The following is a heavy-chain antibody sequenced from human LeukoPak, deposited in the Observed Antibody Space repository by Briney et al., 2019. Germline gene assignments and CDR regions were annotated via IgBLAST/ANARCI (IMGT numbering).Heavy chain of an antibody. J-gene: IGHJ4*02. CDR2: INPNSGGT. CDR3: ARVSPKLGIMLDFDY. V-gene: IGHV1-2*02. Sequence: GASVKVSCKASGYTFTGYYMHWVRQAPGQGLEWMGWINPNSGGTNYAQKLQGRVTMTTDTSTSTAYMELRSLRSDDTAVYYCARVSPKLGIMLDFDYWGQGTLVTVSS. D-gene: IGHD7-27*01. CDR1: GYTFTGYY.